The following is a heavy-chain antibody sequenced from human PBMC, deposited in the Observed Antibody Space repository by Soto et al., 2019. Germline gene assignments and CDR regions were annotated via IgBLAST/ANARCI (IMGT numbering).Heavy chain of an antibody. D-gene: IGHD3-3*01. V-gene: IGHV3-33*01. Sequence: AGSLGLSCASSGFTFSSYGMHWVRQAPGKGLEWVAVIWYDGSNKYYADSVKGRFTISRDNSKNTLYLQMNSLRAEDTAVYYCARDNTILAGMDVWGQGTTVTVAS. CDR2: IWYDGSNK. CDR1: GFTFSSYG. J-gene: IGHJ6*02. CDR3: ARDNTILAGMDV.